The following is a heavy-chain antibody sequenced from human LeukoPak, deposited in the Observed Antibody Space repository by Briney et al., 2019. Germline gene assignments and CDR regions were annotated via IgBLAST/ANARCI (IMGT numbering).Heavy chain of an antibody. J-gene: IGHJ4*02. CDR1: GGSFSGYY. Sequence: PSETLSLTCAVYGGSFSGYYWSWIRQPPGKGLEWIGEINHSGSTNYNPSLKSRVTISVDTSKNQFSLKLSSVTAADTAVYYCARGTFLGYCSGGSCPKARGFDYWGQGTLVTVSS. CDR3: ARGTFLGYCSGGSCPKARGFDY. D-gene: IGHD2-15*01. CDR2: INHSGST. V-gene: IGHV4-34*01.